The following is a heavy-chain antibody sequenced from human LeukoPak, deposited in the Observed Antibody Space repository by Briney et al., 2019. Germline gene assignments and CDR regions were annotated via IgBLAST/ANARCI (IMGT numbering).Heavy chain of an antibody. V-gene: IGHV3-21*05. CDR1: GFTFSSYA. Sequence: KSGGSLRLSCAASGFTFSSYAMSWVRQAPGKGLESISYIGPSGNFINYADSAKGRFTISRDSAKKSLYLQINSLRAEDTAVYYCSRDPRVLDYWGQGTLVTVSS. CDR3: SRDPRVLDY. J-gene: IGHJ4*02. CDR2: IGPSGNFI.